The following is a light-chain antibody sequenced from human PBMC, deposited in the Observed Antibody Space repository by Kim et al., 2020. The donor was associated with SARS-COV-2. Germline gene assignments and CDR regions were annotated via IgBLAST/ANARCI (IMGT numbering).Light chain of an antibody. CDR2: AAS. CDR3: QQSYSTPWLT. CDR1: QSIGTR. Sequence: IQKTQSPSSLAASVGDRVTIACRASQSIGTRLNWYQQRPGKAPKLLIYAASTLQSGVPSRFSGTGSGTDFALTISSLQPEDFATYYCQQSYSTPWLTFGGGTKGDIK. V-gene: IGKV1-39*01. J-gene: IGKJ4*01.